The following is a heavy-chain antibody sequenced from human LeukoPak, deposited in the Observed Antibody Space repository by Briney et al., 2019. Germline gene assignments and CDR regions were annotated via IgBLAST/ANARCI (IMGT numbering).Heavy chain of an antibody. CDR3: ARTLRFFRFLDV. V-gene: IGHV3-7*03. J-gene: IGHJ6*02. CDR2: IKPGGSET. D-gene: IGHD3-3*01. Sequence: GGSLRLSCAASGFTFSNYWMSWVRQAPEKGLEWVANIKPGGSETYSVDSVKGRFTISRDNAKNSLYLQMNSLRAEDTAVYYCARTLRFFRFLDVWGQGTTATVSS. CDR1: GFTFSNYW.